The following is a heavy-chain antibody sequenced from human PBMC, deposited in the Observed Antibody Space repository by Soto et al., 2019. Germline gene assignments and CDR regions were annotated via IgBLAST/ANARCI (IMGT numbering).Heavy chain of an antibody. CDR2: IYYSGSN. Sequence: QLQLQESGPGLVKPSETLSLTCTVSGGSISSSSYYWGWIRQPPGKGLEWIGSIYYSGSNYYNPSLKSRVTISVDTSKNQFSLKLSSVTAADTAVYYCARHSYDIAAAGTEYYMDVWGKGTTVTVSS. J-gene: IGHJ6*03. CDR3: ARHSYDIAAAGTEYYMDV. D-gene: IGHD6-13*01. V-gene: IGHV4-39*01. CDR1: GGSISSSSYY.